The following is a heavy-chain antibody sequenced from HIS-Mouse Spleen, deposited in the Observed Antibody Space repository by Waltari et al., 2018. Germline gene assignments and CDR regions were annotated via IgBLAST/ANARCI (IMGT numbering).Heavy chain of an antibody. CDR2: IYYSGST. D-gene: IGHD2-15*01. Sequence: QVQLQESGPGLVKPSQTLSLTCTVSGGSISSGDYYWSWIRQPPGKGLEWIGYIYYSGSTNYNPSLKSRVTISGDTSKNQFSLKLSSVTAADTAVYYCARGAPYCSGGSCYPKYYFDYWGQGTLVTVSS. J-gene: IGHJ4*02. CDR1: GGSISSGDYY. V-gene: IGHV4-30-4*01. CDR3: ARGAPYCSGGSCYPKYYFDY.